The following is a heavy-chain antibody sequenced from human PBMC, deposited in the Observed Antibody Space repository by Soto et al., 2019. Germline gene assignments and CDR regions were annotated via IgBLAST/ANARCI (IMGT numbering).Heavy chain of an antibody. CDR3: AREGADSCNGGNCYDYAMDV. Sequence: GGSLRLSCAASGFSVISNYMSWVRQAPGKGLEWVSIIYIDGRTYYADSVKDRFTISRGTSKNMLFLQINSLRAEDTAVYYCAREGADSCNGGNCYDYAMDVWGQGTTVTVSS. D-gene: IGHD3-16*01. J-gene: IGHJ6*02. V-gene: IGHV3-53*01. CDR2: IYIDGRT. CDR1: GFSVISNY.